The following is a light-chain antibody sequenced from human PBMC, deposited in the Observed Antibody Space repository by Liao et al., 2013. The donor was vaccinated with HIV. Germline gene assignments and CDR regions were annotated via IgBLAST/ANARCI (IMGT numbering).Light chain of an antibody. Sequence: SYELTQPPSVSVAPGKTARITCGGNNIGSKSVYWYQQKPGQAPVLVIYYDSDRPSGIPERFSGSNSGNTATLTISRVEAGDEADYYCQAWDSSTKYVFGTGTKVTVL. V-gene: IGLV3-21*01. J-gene: IGLJ1*01. CDR2: YDS. CDR1: NIGSKS. CDR3: QAWDSSTKYV.